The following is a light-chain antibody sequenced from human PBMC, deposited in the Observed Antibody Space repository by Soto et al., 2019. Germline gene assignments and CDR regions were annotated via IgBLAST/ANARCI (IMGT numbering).Light chain of an antibody. J-gene: IGKJ1*01. V-gene: IGKV3-20*01. CDR3: QQYGSSSWT. CDR1: QSVSSSY. Sequence: EIVLTQSPGTLSLSPGERATLSCRASQSVSSSYLAWYQQKPGQAPRLLIYGTSSRATAIPDRFSGIGSGTDFTLTISRLEPEDFAVYYCQQYGSSSWTFGQGTKVDIK. CDR2: GTS.